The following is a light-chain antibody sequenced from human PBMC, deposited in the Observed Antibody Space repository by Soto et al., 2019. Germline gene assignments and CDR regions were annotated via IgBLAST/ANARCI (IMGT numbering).Light chain of an antibody. CDR2: RSN. CDR1: SSNIGTNY. Sequence: QAVVTQAPSASATPGQRDTISCSGSSSNIGTNYVYWYQQLPGRAPNLLIYRSNQRPSGVPDRFSGSKSGTSASLAISGLRSEDEADYYCATWDDSVTGPVFGGGTKLTVL. J-gene: IGLJ3*02. CDR3: ATWDDSVTGPV. V-gene: IGLV1-47*01.